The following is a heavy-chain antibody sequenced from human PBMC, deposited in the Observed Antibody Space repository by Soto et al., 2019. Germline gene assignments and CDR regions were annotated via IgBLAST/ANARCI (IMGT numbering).Heavy chain of an antibody. CDR1: GYTFTSYA. CDR3: ARAHSSGWYDFDY. D-gene: IGHD6-19*01. V-gene: IGHV1-3*01. J-gene: IGHJ4*02. CDR2: INAGNGNT. Sequence: QVQLVQSGAEVKKPGASVKVSCKASGYTFTSYAMHWVRQAPGQRLEWMGWINAGNGNTKYSQKFQGRVTITRDTSAGTDYMTLSSLRSEDTAVYYCARAHSSGWYDFDYWGQRTLVTVSS.